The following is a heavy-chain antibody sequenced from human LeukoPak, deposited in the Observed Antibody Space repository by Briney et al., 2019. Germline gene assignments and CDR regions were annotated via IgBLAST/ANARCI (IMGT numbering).Heavy chain of an antibody. Sequence: GGSLRLSCAASGFTFSSYAMSWVRQAPGKGLEWVSAISGSGGSTYYADSVKGRFTISRDNSKNTLYLQMNSLRAEDTAVYYCAKAVEVVPAATPFDYWGQGTLVTVSS. D-gene: IGHD2-2*02. CDR3: AKAVEVVPAATPFDY. V-gene: IGHV3-23*01. CDR1: GFTFSSYA. J-gene: IGHJ4*02. CDR2: ISGSGGST.